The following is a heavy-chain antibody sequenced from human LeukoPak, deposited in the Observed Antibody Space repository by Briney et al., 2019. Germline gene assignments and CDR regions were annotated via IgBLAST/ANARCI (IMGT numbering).Heavy chain of an antibody. CDR1: GGSFSGYY. CDR2: INHSGST. CDR3: ARTGNGYYDYVWGSYRPLYYFDY. V-gene: IGHV4-34*01. D-gene: IGHD3-16*02. J-gene: IGHJ4*02. Sequence: SETLSLTCAVYGGSFSGYYWSWIRQPPGKGLEWIGEINHSGSTNYNPSLKSRVTISVDTSKNQFSLKLSSVTAADTAVYYCARTGNGYYDYVWGSYRPLYYFDYWGQGTLVTVSS.